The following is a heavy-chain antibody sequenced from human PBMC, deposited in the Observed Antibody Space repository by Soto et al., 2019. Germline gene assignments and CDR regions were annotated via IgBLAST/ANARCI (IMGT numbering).Heavy chain of an antibody. V-gene: IGHV3-30*03. CDR2: MSYDGSNK. D-gene: IGHD3-10*01. CDR1: GFNFNYYG. CDR3: TRIGLDV. J-gene: IGHJ6*02. Sequence: QVQLVESGGGVVQPGRSLRLSCEVSGFNFNYYGMHWVRQAPGKGLEWVAAMSYDGSNKFYGDSVKGRFTISRDNSKNTLYLQMNCLRGEDTAVYYCTRIGLDVWGPGTTVTVSS.